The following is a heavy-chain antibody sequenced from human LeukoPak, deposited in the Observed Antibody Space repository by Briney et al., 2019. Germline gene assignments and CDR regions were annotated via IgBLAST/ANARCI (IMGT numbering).Heavy chain of an antibody. Sequence: GGSLRLSCAASGFTVSSNYMSWVRQAPGKGLVWVSRINSDGSSTSYADSVKGRFTISRDNAKNTLYLQMNGLRAEDTAVYYCARASPYISGSYPLDYWGQGTLVTVSS. D-gene: IGHD3-10*01. CDR2: INSDGSST. V-gene: IGHV3-74*01. CDR1: GFTVSSNY. CDR3: ARASPYISGSYPLDY. J-gene: IGHJ4*02.